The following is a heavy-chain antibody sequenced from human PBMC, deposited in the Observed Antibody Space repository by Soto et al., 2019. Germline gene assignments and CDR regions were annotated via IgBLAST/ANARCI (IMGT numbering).Heavy chain of an antibody. D-gene: IGHD2-8*01. CDR2: INPKSGGT. J-gene: IGHJ6*02. V-gene: IGHV1-2*04. CDR3: ARAHSTDCSNGVCSFFYNHEMDV. Sequence: AASVKVSCKASGYSFTDYHIHWVRQAPGQGLEWLGRINPKSGGTSTAQKFQGWVTMTRDRSISTVYMELTRLRSDDTAVYFCARAHSTDCSNGVCSFFYNHEMDVWGQGTTVTVSS. CDR1: GYSFTDYH.